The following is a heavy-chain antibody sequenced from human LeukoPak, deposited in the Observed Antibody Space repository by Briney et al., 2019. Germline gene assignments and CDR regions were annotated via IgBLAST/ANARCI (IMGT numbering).Heavy chain of an antibody. CDR2: INPEGSEK. V-gene: IGHV3-7*01. D-gene: IGHD5-18*01. Sequence: PGGSLRLSCAVSGLTFSSSWMDWVRQAPGKGLEWVASINPEGSEKYSADSVKGRFTISRDNAKNSLYLQMDSLRVEDTALYYCARDLAYSRLDYWGQGMLVTVSS. J-gene: IGHJ4*02. CDR3: ARDLAYSRLDY. CDR1: GLTFSSSW.